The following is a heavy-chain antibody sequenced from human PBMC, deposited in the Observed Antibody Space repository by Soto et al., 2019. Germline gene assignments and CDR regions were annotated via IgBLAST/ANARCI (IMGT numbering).Heavy chain of an antibody. D-gene: IGHD2-15*01. V-gene: IGHV1-2*04. Sequence: ASVKVSCKASGYTFTGYYMHWVRQAPGQGLEWMGWINPNSGGTNYAQKFQGWVTMTRDTSISTAYMELSRLRSDDTAVYYCARGDCSGGSCYSYYYGMDVWGQGTTVTVSS. CDR1: GYTFTGYY. CDR3: ARGDCSGGSCYSYYYGMDV. CDR2: INPNSGGT. J-gene: IGHJ6*02.